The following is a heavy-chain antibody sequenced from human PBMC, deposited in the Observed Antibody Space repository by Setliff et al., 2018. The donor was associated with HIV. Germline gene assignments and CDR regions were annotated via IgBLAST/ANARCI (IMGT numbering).Heavy chain of an antibody. J-gene: IGHJ3*02. CDR1: GFTFSDYY. V-gene: IGHV3-11*01. CDR2: ISSSGSTI. Sequence: LRLSCAASGFTFSDYYMSWIRQAPGKGLEWVSYISSSGSTIYYADSVKGRFTISRDNAKNSLYLQMDSLSTEDTAVYYCILLGMHGALNIWGQGTMVTVSS. CDR3: ILLGMHGALNI. D-gene: IGHD7-27*01.